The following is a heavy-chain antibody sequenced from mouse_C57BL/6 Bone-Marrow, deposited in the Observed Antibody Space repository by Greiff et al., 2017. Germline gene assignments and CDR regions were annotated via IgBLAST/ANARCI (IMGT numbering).Heavy chain of an antibody. CDR2: INPNYGTT. CDR3: AKGIYYGNLYYFDY. V-gene: IGHV1-39*01. D-gene: IGHD2-1*01. Sequence: VQLKESGPELVKPGASVKISCKASGYSFTDYNMNWVKQSNGKSLEWIGVINPNYGTTSYNQKFKGKATLTVDQSSSTAYMQLNSLTSEDSAVYYCAKGIYYGNLYYFDYWGQGTTLTVSS. J-gene: IGHJ2*01. CDR1: GYSFTDYN.